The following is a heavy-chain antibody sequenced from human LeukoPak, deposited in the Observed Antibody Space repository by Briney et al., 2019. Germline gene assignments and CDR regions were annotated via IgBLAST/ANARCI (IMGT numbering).Heavy chain of an antibody. D-gene: IGHD1-26*01. CDR2: ISYDGSNK. Sequence: GGSLRLSCAASGFTFSSYAMHWVRQAPGKGLEWVAVISYDGSNKYYADSVKGRFTISRDNAKNSLYLQMNSLRAEDTAVYYCARDSGGSYWEFDYWGQGTLVTVSS. CDR1: GFTFSSYA. J-gene: IGHJ4*02. CDR3: ARDSGGSYWEFDY. V-gene: IGHV3-30-3*01.